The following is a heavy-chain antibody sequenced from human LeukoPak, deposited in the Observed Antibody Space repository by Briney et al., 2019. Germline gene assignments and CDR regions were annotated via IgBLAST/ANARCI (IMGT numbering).Heavy chain of an antibody. D-gene: IGHD6-19*01. CDR1: GFIFSTYD. Sequence: GGSLRLSCAASGFIFSTYDMDWVRQAPGKGPEWVGRTRNKANSYTTEYAASVKGRFIISRDDSKNSLYLQMNSLKTEDTAVYYCASSLYSSGWFDYWGQGTLVTVSS. CDR3: ASSLYSSGWFDY. CDR2: TRNKANSYTT. V-gene: IGHV3-72*01. J-gene: IGHJ4*02.